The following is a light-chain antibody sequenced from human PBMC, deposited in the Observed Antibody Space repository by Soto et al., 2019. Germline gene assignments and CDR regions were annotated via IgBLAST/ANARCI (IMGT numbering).Light chain of an antibody. Sequence: QSVLTQPPSASGTPGQRVTISCAGSSSNIGINTVNWYQQVPGTAPKLLIYTDNQRLSGVPDRFSGSKSGTSASLAISGLQSEDEADYYCAAWDDSLNGLYVFGTGTKVTVL. CDR1: SSNIGINT. CDR3: AAWDDSLNGLYV. CDR2: TDN. V-gene: IGLV1-44*01. J-gene: IGLJ1*01.